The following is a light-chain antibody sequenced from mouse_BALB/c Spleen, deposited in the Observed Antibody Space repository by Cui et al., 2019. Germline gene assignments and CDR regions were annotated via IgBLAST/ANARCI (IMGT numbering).Light chain of an antibody. CDR1: SSVSY. Sequence: QLASTYSPPILSASPGEKVTMTCSASSSVSYMYRYQQKPGSSPKPWIYGTSNLASGVPARFSGSGSGTSYSLTISSMEAEDAATYYCQQYHSYPFTFGSGTKLEIK. CDR3: QQYHSYPFT. J-gene: IGKJ4*01. CDR2: GTS. V-gene: IGKV4-61*01.